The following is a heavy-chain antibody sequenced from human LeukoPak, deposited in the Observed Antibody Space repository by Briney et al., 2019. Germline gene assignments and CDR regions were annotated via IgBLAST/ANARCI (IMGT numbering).Heavy chain of an antibody. CDR2: ISYDGNNI. V-gene: IGHV3-30-3*01. J-gene: IGHJ4*02. CDR1: GFTFSRYA. CDR3: ARESESLDH. Sequence: GGSLRLSCAASGFTFSRYAMHWVRQAPGKGLEWVAVISYDGNNIYYADSVKGRFTISRDNSKNTLYLQMNSLRVDDTAVYYCARESESLDHWGQGTLGTVSS.